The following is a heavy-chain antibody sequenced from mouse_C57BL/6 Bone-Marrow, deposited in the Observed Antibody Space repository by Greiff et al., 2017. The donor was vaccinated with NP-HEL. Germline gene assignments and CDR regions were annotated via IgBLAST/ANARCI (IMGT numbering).Heavy chain of an antibody. CDR1: GYTFTSYG. D-gene: IGHD2-4*01. V-gene: IGHV1-81*01. CDR2: IYPRSGNT. CDR3: LFYDYDGGFDY. Sequence: QVQLKESGAELARPGASVKLSCKASGYTFTSYGISWVKQRTGQGLEWIGEIYPRSGNTYYNEKFKGKATLTADKSSSTAYMELRSLTSEDSAVYFCLFYDYDGGFDYWGQGTTLTVSS. J-gene: IGHJ2*01.